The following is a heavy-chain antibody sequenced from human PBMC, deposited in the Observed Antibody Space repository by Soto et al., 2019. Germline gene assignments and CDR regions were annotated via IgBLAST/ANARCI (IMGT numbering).Heavy chain of an antibody. D-gene: IGHD5-12*01. Sequence: EVQLVESGGGLVKPGRSLRLACTASGFTFGDYAMSWFRQAPGKGLEWVGFIRSKAYGGTTEYAASVKGRFTISRDDSKSIAYLQMNSLKTEDTAVYYCTRDALLGIGGYDLGGWGQGTLVTVSS. J-gene: IGHJ4*02. CDR2: IRSKAYGGTT. CDR1: GFTFGDYA. CDR3: TRDALLGIGGYDLGG. V-gene: IGHV3-49*05.